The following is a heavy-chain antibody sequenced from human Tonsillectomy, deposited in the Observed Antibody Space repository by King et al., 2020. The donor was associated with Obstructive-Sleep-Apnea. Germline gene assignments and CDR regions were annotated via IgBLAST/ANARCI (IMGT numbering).Heavy chain of an antibody. Sequence: LVQSGAEVKKPGESLKISCQGFGYRFTNYWIAWVRQMPGKGLEWMGIIYPGDSDARYSPSFQGQVTISVDKSINTAYLYCSSLKASDTAMYYCAVGRGYGYAQSRWCQGTLVTVSS. CDR3: AVGRGYGYAQSR. J-gene: IGHJ4*02. CDR2: IYPGDSDA. CDR1: GYRFTNYW. V-gene: IGHV5-51*01. D-gene: IGHD5-18*01.